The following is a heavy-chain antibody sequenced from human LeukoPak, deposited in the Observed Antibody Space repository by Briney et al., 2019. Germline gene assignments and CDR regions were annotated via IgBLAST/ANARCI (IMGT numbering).Heavy chain of an antibody. Sequence: GGSLRLSCAASGFTFSDYSMNWVRQAPGKGLEWVSYISFSVNTKYYGDSVKGRFTISRDNAKNSLYLQMNSLRAEDTAVYYCARDAIGGFDYWGQGTLVTVSS. CDR3: ARDAIGGFDY. D-gene: IGHD3-10*01. J-gene: IGHJ4*02. V-gene: IGHV3-48*04. CDR2: ISFSVNTK. CDR1: GFTFSDYS.